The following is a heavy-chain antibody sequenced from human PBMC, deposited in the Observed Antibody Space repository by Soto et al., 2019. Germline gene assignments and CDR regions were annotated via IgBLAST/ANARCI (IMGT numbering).Heavy chain of an antibody. J-gene: IGHJ4*02. Sequence: GGSLRLSCAASGFTFSSYWMHWVRQAPGKGLVWVSRINSDGSSTSYADSVKGRFTISRDNAKNTLYLQMNSLRAEDTAVYYCARARYCSGGSCYFDYWGQGTLVTVSS. V-gene: IGHV3-74*01. CDR1: GFTFSSYW. CDR2: INSDGSST. D-gene: IGHD2-15*01. CDR3: ARARYCSGGSCYFDY.